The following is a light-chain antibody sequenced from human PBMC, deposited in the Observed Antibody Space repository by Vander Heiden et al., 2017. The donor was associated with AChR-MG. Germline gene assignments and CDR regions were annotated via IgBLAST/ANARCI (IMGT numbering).Light chain of an antibody. CDR1: QSISSY. CDR3: QQSYSTPFT. CDR2: AAS. J-gene: IGKJ3*01. Sequence: ITCRASQSISSYLNWYQQKPGKAPKLLIYAASSLQSGVPSRFSGSGSGTDFTLTISSLQPEDFATYYCQQSYSTPFTFGPGTKVDIK. V-gene: IGKV1-39*01.